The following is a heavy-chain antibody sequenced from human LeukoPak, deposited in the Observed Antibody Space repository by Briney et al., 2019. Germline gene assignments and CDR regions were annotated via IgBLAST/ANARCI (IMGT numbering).Heavy chain of an antibody. J-gene: IGHJ4*02. V-gene: IGHV1-2*02. CDR2: INPNGGDT. D-gene: IGHD5/OR15-5a*01. CDR3: ARARGSTFDY. CDR1: GYTFTGYY. Sequence: ASVKVSCKASGYTFTGYYMDWVRQAPGEGLGWMGRINPNGGDTNSAQKFQGRVTMTRDTSISTAYMELSSLRSDDTAVYYCARARGSTFDYWGQGTLVTVSS.